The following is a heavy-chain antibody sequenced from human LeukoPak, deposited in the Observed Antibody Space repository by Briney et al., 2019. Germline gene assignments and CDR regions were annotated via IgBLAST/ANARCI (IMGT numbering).Heavy chain of an antibody. CDR1: GFSFSSYG. V-gene: IGHV3-30*03. J-gene: IGHJ6*03. D-gene: IGHD6-13*01. CDR3: ARLTSSGTYSSSWGYYYYYYMDL. Sequence: GTSLRLSCAASGFSFSSYGMHWVRQAPGKGLEWVAVISYDGSDKYYADSVKGRFTISRDNSKNTLYLQMNSLRAEDTAVYYCARLTSSGTYSSSWGYYYYYYMDLWGKGTTVTVSS. CDR2: ISYDGSDK.